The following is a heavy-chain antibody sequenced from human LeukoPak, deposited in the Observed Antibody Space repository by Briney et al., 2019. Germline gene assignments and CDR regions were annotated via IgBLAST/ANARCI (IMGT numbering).Heavy chain of an antibody. D-gene: IGHD3-3*01. CDR2: IYHSGST. CDR1: GGSISSGGYY. V-gene: IGHV4-30-2*02. CDR3: AGENFWSAFDI. Sequence: SETLSLTCTVSGGSISSGGYYWSWIRQPPGKGLEWIGYIYHSGSTYYNPSLKSRVTISVDTSKNQFSLKLSSVTAADTAVYYCAGENFWSAFDIWGQGTMVTVSS. J-gene: IGHJ3*02.